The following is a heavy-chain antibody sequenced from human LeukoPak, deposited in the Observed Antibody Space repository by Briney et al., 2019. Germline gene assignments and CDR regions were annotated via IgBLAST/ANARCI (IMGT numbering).Heavy chain of an antibody. J-gene: IGHJ4*02. V-gene: IGHV4-38-2*02. CDR1: GYSISSGYY. CDR2: IYHSAST. CDR3: ARVGYSYGYLGPPDY. Sequence: PSETLSLTCTVSGYSISSGYYWGWIRQPPGKGLEWIGSIYHSASTYYNPSLKSRVTISVDTSKNQFSLKLSSVTAADTAVYYCARVGYSYGYLGPPDYWGQGTPVTVSS. D-gene: IGHD5-18*01.